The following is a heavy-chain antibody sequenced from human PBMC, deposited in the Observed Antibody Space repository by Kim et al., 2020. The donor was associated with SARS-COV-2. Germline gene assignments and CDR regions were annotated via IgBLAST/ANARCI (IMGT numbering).Heavy chain of an antibody. CDR1: GYSFTTYW. CDR3: ARTEEPQYFYH. J-gene: IGHJ1*01. V-gene: IGHV5-51*01. CDR2: IYPGDSDT. Sequence: GESLKIFCKGSGYSFTTYWIGWVRQMPGKGLEWMAMIYPGDSDTRYSPSFQGQVTISADKSISTAYLQWSSRKAADSAIYYCARTEEPQYFYHWGQGTLV.